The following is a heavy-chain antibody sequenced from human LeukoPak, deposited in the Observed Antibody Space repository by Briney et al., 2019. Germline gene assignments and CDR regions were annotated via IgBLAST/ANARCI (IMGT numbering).Heavy chain of an antibody. V-gene: IGHV5-51*01. D-gene: IGHD5-24*01. CDR1: GYSFTSYW. CDR3: ASQGGMATQSAAGAFDI. J-gene: IGHJ3*02. CDR2: IYPGDSDT. Sequence: GESLKISSKGSGYSFTSYWIGWGRQMPGKGLEWMGIIYPGDSDTRYSPSFQGQVTISADKSISTAYLQWSSLKASDTAMYYCASQGGMATQSAAGAFDIWGQGTRVTVSS.